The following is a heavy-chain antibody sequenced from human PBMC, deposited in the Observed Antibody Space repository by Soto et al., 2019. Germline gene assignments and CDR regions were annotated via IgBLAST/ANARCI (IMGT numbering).Heavy chain of an antibody. J-gene: IGHJ6*02. CDR3: AGEGYNWNLYYYGMDV. CDR2: INSDGSST. D-gene: IGHD1-1*01. Sequence: PGGSLRLSCVASGFTISSHWMHWVRQVPGKGLVWVSRINSDGSSTSYADSVKGRFTISRDNAKNTLYLQMNSLRAEDTAVYYCAGEGYNWNLYYYGMDVWGQGTTVTVSS. CDR1: GFTISSHW. V-gene: IGHV3-74*01.